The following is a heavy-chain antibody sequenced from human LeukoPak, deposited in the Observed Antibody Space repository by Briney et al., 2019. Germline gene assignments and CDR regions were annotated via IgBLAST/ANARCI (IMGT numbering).Heavy chain of an antibody. CDR1: GFTFSSYS. V-gene: IGHV3-66*01. Sequence: GGSLRLSCAASGFTFSSYSMNWVRQAPGKGLEWVSVIYSGGSTCYADSVKGRFTISRDNSKNTLYLQMNSLRAEDTAVYYCASCSSGWPYYYYYGMDVWGQGTTVTVSS. CDR3: ASCSSGWPYYYYYGMDV. D-gene: IGHD6-19*01. CDR2: IYSGGST. J-gene: IGHJ6*02.